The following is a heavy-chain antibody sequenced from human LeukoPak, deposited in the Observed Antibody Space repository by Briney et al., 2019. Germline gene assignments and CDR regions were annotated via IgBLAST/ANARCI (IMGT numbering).Heavy chain of an antibody. CDR2: IYYSGST. D-gene: IGHD2-15*01. Sequence: PSGTLSLTCTVSGGSISSSSYYWGWIRQPPGKGLEWIGSIYYSGSTYYNPSLKSRVTISVDKSKNQFSLKLSSVTAADTAVYYCARNAAHEYYFDYWGQGTLVTVSS. CDR1: GGSISSSSYY. V-gene: IGHV4-39*07. CDR3: ARNAAHEYYFDY. J-gene: IGHJ4*02.